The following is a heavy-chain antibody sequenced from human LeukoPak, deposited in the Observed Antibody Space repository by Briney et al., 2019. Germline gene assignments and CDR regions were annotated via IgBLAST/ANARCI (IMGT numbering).Heavy chain of an antibody. CDR2: VDYRGRA. CDR3: ARHGAPSPNSFVDL. D-gene: IGHD4-23*01. Sequence: SETLSLTCTVSGDSVTRTNDYWGWIRQPPGKRLEWLGNVDYRGRAFYNPSLKNRLTISVDTAVLLLSLRLNSVTVAGTAIYYCARHGAPSPNSFVDLWGQGTLVTVSS. V-gene: IGHV4-39*01. J-gene: IGHJ5*02. CDR1: GDSVTRTNDY.